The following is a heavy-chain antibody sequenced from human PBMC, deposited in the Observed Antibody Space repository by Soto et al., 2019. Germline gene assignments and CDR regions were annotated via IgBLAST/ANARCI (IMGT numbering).Heavy chain of an antibody. CDR1: GGSFSGYY. CDR3: ARDRGCDY. D-gene: IGHD2-15*01. Sequence: QVQLQQWGAGLLKPSETLSLTCAVYGGSFSGYYWNWIRQPPGKGLEWIGEINHSGSTNYNPSLXSXVXXSVDTSKNQFSLNLSSVTAADTAVYYCARDRGCDYWGQGTLVTVSS. V-gene: IGHV4-34*01. CDR2: INHSGST. J-gene: IGHJ4*02.